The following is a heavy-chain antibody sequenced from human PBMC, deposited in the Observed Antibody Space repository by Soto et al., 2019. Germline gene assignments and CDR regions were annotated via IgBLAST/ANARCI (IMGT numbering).Heavy chain of an antibody. V-gene: IGHV3-48*01. CDR2: ISSSSSTI. Sequence: PGGSLRLSCAASGFTFSSYSMNWVPQAPGKGLVWVSSISSSSSTIYYGDSMKGRFTISRDNAKNSLYLQMNSLRAEETAVYYCARDLNLGSFDYWGQGTLVTVSS. CDR3: ARDLNLGSFDY. CDR1: GFTFSSYS. J-gene: IGHJ4*02.